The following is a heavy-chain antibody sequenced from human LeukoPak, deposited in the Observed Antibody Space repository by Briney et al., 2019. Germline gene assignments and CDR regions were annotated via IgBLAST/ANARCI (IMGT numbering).Heavy chain of an antibody. J-gene: IGHJ6*02. D-gene: IGHD4-17*01. CDR1: GGSISSGADY. CDR2: IYTSGST. CDR3: AREDPQTTVPEGMDV. V-gene: IGHV4-61*08. Sequence: SETVSLTCTVSGGSISSGADYWSWIRQHPGKGLEWIGYIYTSGSTNYNPSLKSRVTISVDTSKNQFSLKLGSVTAADTAVYYCAREDPQTTVPEGMDVWGQGTTVTVSS.